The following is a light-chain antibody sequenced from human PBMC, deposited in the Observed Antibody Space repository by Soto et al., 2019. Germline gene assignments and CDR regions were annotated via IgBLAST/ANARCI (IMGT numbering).Light chain of an antibody. CDR2: DVT. CDR3: SSFTNSNTYV. V-gene: IGLV2-14*01. Sequence: QSALTQPASVSGSPGQSITISCTGTSSDFGDYNYVSWYQQHPGKAPKLMIYDVTNRPSGISNRLSGSKSGNTASLIISGLQAEDEADYYCSSFTNSNTYVFGSGTKLTVL. J-gene: IGLJ1*01. CDR1: SSDFGDYNY.